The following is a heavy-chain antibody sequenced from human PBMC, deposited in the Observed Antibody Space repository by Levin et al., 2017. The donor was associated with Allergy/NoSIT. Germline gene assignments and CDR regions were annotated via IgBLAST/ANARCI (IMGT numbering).Heavy chain of an antibody. V-gene: IGHV3-15*01. D-gene: IGHD5-12*01. CDR3: TTGRVATNFDY. Sequence: GESLKISCAASGFTFSNAWMSWVRQAPGKGLEWVGRIKSKTDGGTTDYAAPVKGRFTISRDDSKNTLYLQMNSLKTEDTAVYYCTTGRVATNFDYWGQGTLVTVSS. CDR1: GFTFSNAW. CDR2: IKSKTDGGTT. J-gene: IGHJ4*02.